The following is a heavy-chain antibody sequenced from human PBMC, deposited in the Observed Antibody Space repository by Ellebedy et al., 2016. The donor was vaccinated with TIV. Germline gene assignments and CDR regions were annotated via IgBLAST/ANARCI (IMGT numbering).Heavy chain of an antibody. Sequence: GESLKISXAASGFTFSSYAMSWVRQAPGKGLEWVSAISGSGGSTYYADSVKGRFTISRDNSKNTLYLQMNSLRAEDTAVYYCAKLYYDFWRGGDAFDIWGQGTMVTVSS. CDR3: AKLYYDFWRGGDAFDI. D-gene: IGHD3-3*01. J-gene: IGHJ3*02. V-gene: IGHV3-23*01. CDR1: GFTFSSYA. CDR2: ISGSGGST.